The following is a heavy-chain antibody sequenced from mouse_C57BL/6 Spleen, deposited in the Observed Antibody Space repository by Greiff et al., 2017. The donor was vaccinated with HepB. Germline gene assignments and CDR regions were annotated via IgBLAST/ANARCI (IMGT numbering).Heavy chain of an antibody. V-gene: IGHV1-82*01. J-gene: IGHJ1*03. D-gene: IGHD2-9*01. CDR2: IYPGDGDT. CDR3: AILLSLRGYFDV. CDR1: GYAFSSSW. Sequence: QVQLKQSGPELVKPGASVKISCKASGYAFSSSWMNWVKQRPGKGLEWIGRIYPGDGDTNYNGKFKGKATLTADKSSSTAYMQLSSLTSEDSAVYFCAILLSLRGYFDVWGTGTTVTVSS.